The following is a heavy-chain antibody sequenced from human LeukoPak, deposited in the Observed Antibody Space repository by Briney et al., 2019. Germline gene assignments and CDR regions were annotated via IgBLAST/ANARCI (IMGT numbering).Heavy chain of an antibody. CDR2: IYSGGST. CDR3: ASSVSPYYGMDV. Sequence: GGSLRLSCAASGFTVSSNYMSWVRQAPGKGLEWVSVIYSGGSTYYADSVKGRFTISRDNSKNTLYLRMNSLRAEDTAVYYCASSVSPYYGMDVWGQGTTVTVSS. D-gene: IGHD5/OR15-5a*01. J-gene: IGHJ6*02. CDR1: GFTVSSNY. V-gene: IGHV3-53*01.